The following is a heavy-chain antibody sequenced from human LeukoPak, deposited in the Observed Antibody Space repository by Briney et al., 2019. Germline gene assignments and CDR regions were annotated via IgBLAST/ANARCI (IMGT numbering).Heavy chain of an antibody. D-gene: IGHD6-19*01. CDR1: GGSISSYY. CDR3: ARGFSSGWHLTYYFDY. Sequence: KPSETLSLTCTVSGGSISSYYWSWIRQPPGKGLEWIGSIYHSGSTYYNPSLKSRVTISVDTSKNQFSLKLSSVTAADTAVYYCARGFSSGWHLTYYFDYWGQGTLVTVSS. J-gene: IGHJ4*02. V-gene: IGHV4-38-2*02. CDR2: IYHSGST.